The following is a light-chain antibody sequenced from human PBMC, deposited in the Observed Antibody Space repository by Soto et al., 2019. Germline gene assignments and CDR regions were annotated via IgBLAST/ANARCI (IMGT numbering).Light chain of an antibody. V-gene: IGLV2-14*01. Sequence: QSVLTQPASVSGSPGQSIAISCTGTSSDVGTYDYVSWYQQYPDKAPMLIIYEVTQRPSGVSNRFSGSKSGNTASLTISGLQAEDEADYYCSSHTSVNTRVFGTGTKVTVL. J-gene: IGLJ1*01. CDR1: SSDVGTYDY. CDR3: SSHTSVNTRV. CDR2: EVT.